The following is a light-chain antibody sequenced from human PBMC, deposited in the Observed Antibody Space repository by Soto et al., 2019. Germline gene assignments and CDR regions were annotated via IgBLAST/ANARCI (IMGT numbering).Light chain of an antibody. V-gene: IGKV3-20*01. J-gene: IGKJ5*01. CDR1: QSLTNSY. Sequence: DIVLTQSRYTEWRSGGERSSRCCPDSQSLTNSYIAWYQVKPGQAPRLLIYDTYSRATGIPDRFSGSVSGTDFTLTITRLEPEDFALFYCQQYGNSEIIFRRGTRLEIK. CDR2: DTY. CDR3: QQYGNSEII.